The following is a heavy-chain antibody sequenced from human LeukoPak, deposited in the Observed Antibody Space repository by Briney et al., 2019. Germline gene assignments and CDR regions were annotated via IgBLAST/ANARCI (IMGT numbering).Heavy chain of an antibody. J-gene: IGHJ6*03. CDR1: GFTFSSYA. D-gene: IGHD4-17*01. CDR3: ASTVYGDRNFYYYYMDV. CDR2: MSYDGSNK. Sequence: GGSLRLSCAASGFTFSSYAMHWVRQAPGKGLEWVAVMSYDGSNKFYADSVKGRFTTSKDKYIDTLYLQMNSLRAEDTAVYYCASTVYGDRNFYYYYMDVWGKGTMVTVS. V-gene: IGHV3-30*04.